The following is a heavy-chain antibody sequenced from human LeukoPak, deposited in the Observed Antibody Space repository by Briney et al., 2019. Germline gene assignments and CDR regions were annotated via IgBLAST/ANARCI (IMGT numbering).Heavy chain of an antibody. V-gene: IGHV1-24*01. CDR1: GYTLTELS. J-gene: IGHJ5*02. CDR2: FDPEDGET. Sequence: ASVKVSCKVSGYTLTELSMHWVRQAPGKGLEWMGGFDPEDGETIYAQKFQGRVTMTEDTSTDTAYMELSSLRSGDTAVYYCATVVPAAIYWFDPWGQGTLVTVSS. D-gene: IGHD2-2*01. CDR3: ATVVPAAIYWFDP.